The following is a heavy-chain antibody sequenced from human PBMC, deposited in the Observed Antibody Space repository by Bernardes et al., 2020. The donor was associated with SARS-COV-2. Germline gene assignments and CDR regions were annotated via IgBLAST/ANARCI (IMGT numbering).Heavy chain of an antibody. CDR3: ARVNYYGSGSLDY. V-gene: IGHV4-59*01. J-gene: IGHJ4*02. CDR1: GGSISSYY. D-gene: IGHD3-10*01. CDR2: IYYSGST. Sequence: ETLSLTCTVSGGSISSYYWSWIRQPPGKGLEWIGYIYYSGSTNYNPSLKSRVTISVDTSKNQFSLKLSSVTAADTAVYYCARVNYYGSGSLDYWGQGTLVTVSS.